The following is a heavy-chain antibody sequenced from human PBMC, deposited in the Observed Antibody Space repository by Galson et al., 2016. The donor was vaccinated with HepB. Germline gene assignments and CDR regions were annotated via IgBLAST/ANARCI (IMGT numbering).Heavy chain of an antibody. J-gene: IGHJ4*02. Sequence: SVKVSCKASGYTFTNFPIYWVRQAPGQRLEWMGWINTGNGNTKSSQKFQGRVTITRDTSASTVYMEISSLKAEDTAVYYCARDGTYRGYDFCFDYWAQGTL. CDR1: GYTFTNFP. CDR3: ARDGTYRGYDFCFDY. CDR2: INTGNGNT. D-gene: IGHD5-12*01. V-gene: IGHV1-3*04.